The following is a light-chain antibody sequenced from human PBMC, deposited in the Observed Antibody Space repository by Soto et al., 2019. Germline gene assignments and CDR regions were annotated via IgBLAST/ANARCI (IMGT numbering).Light chain of an antibody. CDR1: QSVSSY. CDR2: DAA. CDR3: QQRSNWPLYT. J-gene: IGKJ2*01. Sequence: EIVLTQSPATLTLSPGEIATLSCRASQSVSSYLAWYQQKPGQDPRLLIYDAANRATGIPARFGGSGSGTDFTLTISSLEPEDFAVYYCQQRSNWPLYTFGQGTKLEIK. V-gene: IGKV3-11*01.